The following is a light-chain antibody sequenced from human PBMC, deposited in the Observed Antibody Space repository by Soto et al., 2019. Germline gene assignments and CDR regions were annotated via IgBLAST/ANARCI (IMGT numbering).Light chain of an antibody. CDR2: ENN. CDR3: GTWDSSLSAVV. Sequence: QSVLTQPPSVSAAPGQKVTISCSGSSSNIGNNYVSWYQQLPGTDPKLLIYENNKRPSGIPDRFSGSKSGTSATLGITGLQTGDEADYYCGTWDSSLSAVVFGGGTKLTV. J-gene: IGLJ2*01. CDR1: SSNIGNNY. V-gene: IGLV1-51*02.